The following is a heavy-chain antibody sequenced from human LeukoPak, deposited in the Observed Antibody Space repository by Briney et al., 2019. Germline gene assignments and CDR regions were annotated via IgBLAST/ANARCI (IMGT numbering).Heavy chain of an antibody. J-gene: IGHJ4*02. CDR2: INHSGST. V-gene: IGHV4-34*01. CDR1: GGSFSGYY. D-gene: IGHD5-18*01. Sequence: SETLSLTCAVYGGSFSGYYWSWIRQPPGKGLEWIGEINHSGSTNYNPSLKSRVTISVDTSKNQFSLKLSSLTAADTAVYYCARGPTARRPQDDYWGQGTLVTVSS. CDR3: ARGPTARRPQDDY.